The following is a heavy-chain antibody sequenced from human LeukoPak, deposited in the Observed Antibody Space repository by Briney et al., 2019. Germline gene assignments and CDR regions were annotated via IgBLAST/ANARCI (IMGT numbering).Heavy chain of an antibody. J-gene: IGHJ4*02. CDR2: IYHSGST. V-gene: IGHV4-4*02. Sequence: SGTLSLTCAVSGGSISSSNWWSWVRQPPGKGLEWIGEIYHSGSTNYNPSLKSRVTISVDKSKNQFSLKLSSVTAADTAVYYCARSQLWPLYYFDYWGQGTLVTVSS. CDR1: GGSISSSNW. D-gene: IGHD5-18*01. CDR3: ARSQLWPLYYFDY.